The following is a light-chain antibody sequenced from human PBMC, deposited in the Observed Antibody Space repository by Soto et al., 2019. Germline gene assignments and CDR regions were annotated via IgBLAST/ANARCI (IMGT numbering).Light chain of an antibody. CDR3: SSFTSSVTYV. CDR1: SKDVGGHNS. CDR2: DVS. Sequence: QSALTQPPSASGSPGQSVTIACTGTSKDVGGHNSVSWYRQDPGKAPKLMIYDVSNRPSGVSDRFSGSKSGNTASLTISGLQIEDEADYYCSSFTSSVTYVFGTGTKVTVL. J-gene: IGLJ1*01. V-gene: IGLV2-14*01.